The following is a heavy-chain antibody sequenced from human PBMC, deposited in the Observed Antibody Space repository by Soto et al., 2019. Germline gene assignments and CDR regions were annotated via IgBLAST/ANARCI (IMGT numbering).Heavy chain of an antibody. D-gene: IGHD3-22*01. CDR1: GFTFSSYW. CDR2: ISYDGSNK. Sequence: PGGSLRLSCALSGFTFSSYWMILVRQAPGKGLEWVAVISYDGSNKYYADSVKGRFTISRDNSKNTLYLQMNSLRAEDTAVYYCAKDPTYYYDSSGYYQYYFDHWGQGALVTVSS. V-gene: IGHV3-30*18. CDR3: AKDPTYYYDSSGYYQYYFDH. J-gene: IGHJ4*02.